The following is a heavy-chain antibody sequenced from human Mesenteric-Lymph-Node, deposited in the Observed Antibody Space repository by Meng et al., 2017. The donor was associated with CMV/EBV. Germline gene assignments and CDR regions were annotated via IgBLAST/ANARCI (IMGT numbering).Heavy chain of an antibody. D-gene: IGHD3-10*01. V-gene: IGHV4-34*01. CDR3: ARADALKGTSYFYFYGMDV. Sequence: FTTYYWTWIRQPPGKGLEWIGEISHSGSTNYSPSLKSRVTISVDTSKKQFSLRLSSVTAADTAVYYCARADALKGTSYFYFYGMDVWGHGTAVTVSS. CDR2: ISHSGST. CDR1: FTTYY. J-gene: IGHJ6*02.